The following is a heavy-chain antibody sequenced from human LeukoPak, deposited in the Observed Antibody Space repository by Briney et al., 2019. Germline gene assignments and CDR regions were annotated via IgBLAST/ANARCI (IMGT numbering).Heavy chain of an antibody. Sequence: GGSLRLSCAASGFTFSTYSMNWVRQAPGRGLEWVSSIASSSNIYYADPVKGRFTISRDNAKNSLYLQMNSLRAEDTAVYYCAREWGYYDYWGQGTLVTVSS. CDR2: IASSSNI. D-gene: IGHD3-16*01. CDR3: AREWGYYDY. V-gene: IGHV3-21*01. CDR1: GFTFSTYS. J-gene: IGHJ4*02.